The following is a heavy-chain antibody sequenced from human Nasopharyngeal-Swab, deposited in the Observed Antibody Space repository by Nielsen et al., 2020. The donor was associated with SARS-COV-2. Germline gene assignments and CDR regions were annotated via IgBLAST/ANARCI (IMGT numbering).Heavy chain of an antibody. CDR1: GGSISSYY. Sequence: SETLSLTCTVSGGSISSYYWSWIRQPPGKGLEWIGYIYYSGSTNYNPSLKSRVTISEDTPENQFSLRLSSVTAADTAVYYCARVSGYCSGDSCYGNFYYYGMDVWGQGTTVTVSS. D-gene: IGHD2-15*01. CDR2: IYYSGST. CDR3: ARVSGYCSGDSCYGNFYYYGMDV. J-gene: IGHJ6*02. V-gene: IGHV4-59*01.